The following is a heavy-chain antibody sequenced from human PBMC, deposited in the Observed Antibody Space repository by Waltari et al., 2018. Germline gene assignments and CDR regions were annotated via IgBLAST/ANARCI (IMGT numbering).Heavy chain of an antibody. CDR3: ARDIGRGGAGGC. J-gene: IGHJ4*02. CDR1: GGTFSSYA. Sequence: QVQLVQSGAEVKKPGSSVKVSCKASGGTFSSYAISWVRQAPGQGLEWMGRIIPHLGTAKDAQKCQGRGTSTADKSTSTAYMELSSLGSEDTAVYYGARDIGRGGAGGCWGQGTLVTVSS. CDR2: IIPHLGTA. V-gene: IGHV1-69*08. D-gene: IGHD2-15*01.